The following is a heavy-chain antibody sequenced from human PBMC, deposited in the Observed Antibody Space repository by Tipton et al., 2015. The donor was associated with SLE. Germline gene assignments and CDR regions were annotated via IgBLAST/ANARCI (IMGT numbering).Heavy chain of an antibody. V-gene: IGHV4-59*12. CDR1: GGSMSNSF. CDR3: ARGTYYDILDGFSFDV. J-gene: IGHJ3*01. Sequence: TLSLTCTVSGGSMSNSFWSWIRQPPGKGLEWIGSIHYSGSTNYNPSLKSRLTISIDTSKNQFFLMLTSVTAADTAVYYCARGTYYDILDGFSFDVWGHGTLVTVSS. CDR2: IHYSGST. D-gene: IGHD3-9*01.